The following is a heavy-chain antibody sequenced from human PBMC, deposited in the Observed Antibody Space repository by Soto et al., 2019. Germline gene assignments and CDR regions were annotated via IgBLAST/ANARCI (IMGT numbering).Heavy chain of an antibody. CDR1: GHTFSAYY. D-gene: IGHD3-3*01. V-gene: IGHV1-2*02. J-gene: IGHJ6*02. Sequence: ASVKVSCKPSGHTFSAYYIHWVRQAPGQGLEWMGWINPNSGGTNYAQKFQGRVTMTRDTSSRTVYMELSRLTSDDTAVYYCARALIRFLDWIPENSYYGMDVWGQGTTVTVSS. CDR3: ARALIRFLDWIPENSYYGMDV. CDR2: INPNSGGT.